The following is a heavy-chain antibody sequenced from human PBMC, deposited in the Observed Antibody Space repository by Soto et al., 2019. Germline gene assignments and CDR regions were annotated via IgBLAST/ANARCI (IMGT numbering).Heavy chain of an antibody. V-gene: IGHV1-69*13. CDR3: ARGEATKIAVTTYYGWEG. CDR2: IIPVFGTA. D-gene: IGHD4-17*01. Sequence: SVKVSCKASGGTLSNYGISWVRQAPGQGLEWMGGIIPVFGTANYAQKFQGRVTITADESTTTVYMDVSSLRSDDTAVYYCARGEATKIAVTTYYGWEGGGKGPTAT. J-gene: IGHJ6*04. CDR1: GGTLSNYG.